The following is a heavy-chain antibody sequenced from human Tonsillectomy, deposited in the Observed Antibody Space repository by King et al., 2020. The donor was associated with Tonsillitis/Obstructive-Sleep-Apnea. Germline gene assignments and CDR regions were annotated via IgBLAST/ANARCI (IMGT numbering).Heavy chain of an antibody. J-gene: IGHJ4*02. CDR1: GFTFRRYW. CDR2: IKHDGSEK. Sequence: VQLVESGGGLVQPGESLRLSCAVSGFTFRRYWMTWVRQAPGKGLEWAANIKHDGSEKYYVDSVKGRFAISRDNAKNSLYLQMSSLRAEDTAVYYCARDLPQTDXGXGTLVAXSX. D-gene: IGHD5/OR15-5a*01. CDR3: ARDLPQTD. V-gene: IGHV3-7*04.